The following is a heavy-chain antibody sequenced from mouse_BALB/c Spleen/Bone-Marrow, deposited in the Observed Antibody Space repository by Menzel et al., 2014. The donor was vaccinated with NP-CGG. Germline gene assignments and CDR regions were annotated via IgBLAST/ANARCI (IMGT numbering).Heavy chain of an antibody. CDR3: ARCGYCGWLAY. V-gene: IGHV4-1*02. CDR2: INPNSRTI. CDR1: GFELSKYW. Sequence: EVQLQESGGGLVQPGGSLKLSCTASGFELSKYWMSWVRQAPGKGLEWIGEINPNSRTINYTPSLKERFIISRDNAKNTLYLQMSKVRSEDTALYFCARCGYCGWLAYWGQGTLVTVSA. D-gene: IGHD2-3*01. J-gene: IGHJ3*01.